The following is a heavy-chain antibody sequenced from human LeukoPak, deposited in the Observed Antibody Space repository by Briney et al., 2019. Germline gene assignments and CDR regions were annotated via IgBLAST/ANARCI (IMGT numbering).Heavy chain of an antibody. J-gene: IGHJ4*02. Sequence: SETLSLTCTVSGGSISSGTYYWNWIRQPAGKGLEWIGRIYTSGSTNYNPSLKSRVTISVDTSKNQFSLKLSSVTAADTAVYYCARGVGRHWGQGTLVTVSS. V-gene: IGHV4-61*02. CDR3: ARGVGRH. CDR2: IYTSGST. CDR1: GGSISSGTYY.